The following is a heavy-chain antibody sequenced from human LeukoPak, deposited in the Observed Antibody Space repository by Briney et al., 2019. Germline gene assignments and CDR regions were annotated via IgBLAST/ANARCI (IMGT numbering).Heavy chain of an antibody. CDR3: ARRPGYSSGWFDY. Sequence: MTSETLSLTCTVSGGSISSYYWSWIRQPPGKGLEWIGYIYYSGSTNYNPSLKSRVTISVDTSKNQFSLKLSSVTAADTAVYYCARRPGYSSGWFDYWGQGTLVTVSS. CDR2: IYYSGST. J-gene: IGHJ4*02. V-gene: IGHV4-59*08. D-gene: IGHD6-19*01. CDR1: GGSISSYY.